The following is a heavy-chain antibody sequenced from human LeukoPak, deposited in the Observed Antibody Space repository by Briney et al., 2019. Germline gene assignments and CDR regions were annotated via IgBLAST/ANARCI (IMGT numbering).Heavy chain of an antibody. Sequence: GASVKLSCKASGATFSSYAISWVRQAPGQGLEWRGGIIPIFGTANYAQKFQGRVTITTDESTSTAYMELSSLRSEDTAVYYCARGGYSGSYYEEYYFDYWGQGTLVTVSS. CDR1: GATFSSYA. CDR3: ARGGYSGSYYEEYYFDY. J-gene: IGHJ4*02. V-gene: IGHV1-69*05. D-gene: IGHD1-26*01. CDR2: IIPIFGTA.